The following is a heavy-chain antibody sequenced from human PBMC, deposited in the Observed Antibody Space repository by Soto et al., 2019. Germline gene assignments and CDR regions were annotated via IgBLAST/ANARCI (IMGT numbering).Heavy chain of an antibody. D-gene: IGHD6-13*01. CDR3: ARTSAAGKYYYGMDV. V-gene: IGHV5-51*01. J-gene: IGHJ6*02. Sequence: IPGKGLEWMGIIYPGDSDTRYSPSFQSQVTISADKSISTAYQQWISLKASDTVMYYCARTSAAGKYYYGMDVWGQGTTVTVS. CDR2: IYPGDSDT.